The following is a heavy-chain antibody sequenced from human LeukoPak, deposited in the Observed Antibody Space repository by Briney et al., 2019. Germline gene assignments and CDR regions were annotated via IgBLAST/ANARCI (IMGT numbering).Heavy chain of an antibody. Sequence: PGGSLRLSCAASGFTFSSYSMNWVRQAPGKGLEWVSSISSSSSYIYYADSVKGRFTISRDNAKNSLYLQMNSLRAEDTAVYYCARVAVVVAALDYWGQGTLVTVSS. V-gene: IGHV3-21*01. D-gene: IGHD2-15*01. CDR3: ARVAVVVAALDY. CDR1: GFTFSSYS. CDR2: ISSSSSYI. J-gene: IGHJ4*02.